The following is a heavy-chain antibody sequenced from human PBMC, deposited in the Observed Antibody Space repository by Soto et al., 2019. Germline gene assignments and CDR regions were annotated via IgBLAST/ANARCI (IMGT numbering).Heavy chain of an antibody. D-gene: IGHD2-2*01. V-gene: IGHV1-18*01. Sequence: ASVKVSCKASGYTLSSFGISWVRQAPGQGLEWMGWVSTYNGDRKYAQTFQGRVTMTTDTPTSTAYMELRSLTSDDTAVYYCAREYCPGISCYGPDYWGQGTLVTVSS. CDR2: VSTYNGDR. J-gene: IGHJ4*02. CDR1: GYTLSSFG. CDR3: AREYCPGISCYGPDY.